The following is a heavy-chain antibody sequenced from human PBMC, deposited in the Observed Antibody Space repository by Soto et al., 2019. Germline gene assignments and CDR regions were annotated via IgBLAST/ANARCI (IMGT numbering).Heavy chain of an antibody. Sequence: GGSLRLSCAASGFTFSSYEMNWVRQAPGKGLEWVSYISSSGSTIYYADSVKGRFTISRDNAKNSLYLQMNSLRAEDTAVYYCARDGGASGYAEFVYYYGMDVWGQRTTVTVSS. CDR1: GFTFSSYE. CDR2: ISSSGSTI. D-gene: IGHD5-12*01. J-gene: IGHJ6*02. CDR3: ARDGGASGYAEFVYYYGMDV. V-gene: IGHV3-48*03.